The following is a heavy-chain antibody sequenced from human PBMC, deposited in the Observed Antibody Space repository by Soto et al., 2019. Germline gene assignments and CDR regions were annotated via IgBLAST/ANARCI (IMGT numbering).Heavy chain of an antibody. V-gene: IGHV1-2*07. J-gene: IGHJ6*02. CDR1: GYTFTDYY. CDR2: ITPSRGVP. CDR3: ARGARSTVTRYGLDV. Sequence: ASVKVSCKTSGYTFTDYYIHGVRQAPGQGLEWVGWITPSRGVPNYAPNFRGRVVMTRDTSITTTYMSLTSLSSDDTAIYYCARGARSTVTRYGLDVWGQGTTVTVSS. D-gene: IGHD1-26*01.